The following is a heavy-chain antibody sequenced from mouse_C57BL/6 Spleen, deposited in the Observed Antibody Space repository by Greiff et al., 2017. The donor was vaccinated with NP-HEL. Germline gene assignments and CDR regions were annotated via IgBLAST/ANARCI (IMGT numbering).Heavy chain of an antibody. CDR3: ARLTYYFDY. D-gene: IGHD4-1*01. Sequence: VQLQQSGPELVKPGASVKMSCKASGYTFTDYNMHWVKQSHGQSLEWIGYINPNNGGTSYNQKFKGKATLTVTKSSSTAYMELRSLTSEDSAVYYCARLTYYFDYWGQGTTLTVSS. CDR2: INPNNGGT. J-gene: IGHJ2*01. CDR1: GYTFTDYN. V-gene: IGHV1-22*01.